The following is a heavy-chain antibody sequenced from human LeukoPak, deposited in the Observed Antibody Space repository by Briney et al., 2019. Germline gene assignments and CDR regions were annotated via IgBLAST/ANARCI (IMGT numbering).Heavy chain of an antibody. D-gene: IGHD3-22*01. V-gene: IGHV1-18*01. CDR1: GYTFTSYG. CDR3: ARDLPTYYYDSSGYYYPHDAFDI. CDR2: ISAYNGHI. Sequence: ASVKVSCKASGYTFTSYGISWVRQAPGQALEWMGWISAYNGHINYAQKLQGRVTMTTDTSTSTAYMELRSLRSDNTAVYYCARDLPTYYYDSSGYYYPHDAFDIWGQGTMVTVSS. J-gene: IGHJ3*02.